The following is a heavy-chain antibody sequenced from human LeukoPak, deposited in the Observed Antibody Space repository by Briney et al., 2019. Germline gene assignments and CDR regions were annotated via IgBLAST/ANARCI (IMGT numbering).Heavy chain of an antibody. CDR1: GFTFSSYA. D-gene: IGHD2-2*01. J-gene: IGHJ6*02. V-gene: IGHV3-23*01. Sequence: GGSPRLSCAASGFTFSSYAMSWVRQAPGKGLEWVSAISGSGGSTYYADSVKGRFTISRDNSKNTLYLQMNSLRAEDTAVYYCAKELGYCSSTSCPRLYYYYYGMDVWGQGTTVTVSS. CDR3: AKELGYCSSTSCPRLYYYYYGMDV. CDR2: ISGSGGST.